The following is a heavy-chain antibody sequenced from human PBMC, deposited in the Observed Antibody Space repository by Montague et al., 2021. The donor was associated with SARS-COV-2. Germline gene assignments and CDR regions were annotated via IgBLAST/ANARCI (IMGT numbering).Heavy chain of an antibody. CDR3: ATPDY. V-gene: IGHV5-10-1*01. J-gene: IGHJ4*02. CDR1: GYSFTTYW. Sequence: QSGAEVKKPGESLRISCKGSGYSFTTYWINWVRQMPGKGLEWMGKIDPSDSNTNYSPSFQGHVTISVDRSISIAYLQWRSLKASDTAMYYCATPDYWDQGTLVTVSS. CDR2: IDPSDSNT.